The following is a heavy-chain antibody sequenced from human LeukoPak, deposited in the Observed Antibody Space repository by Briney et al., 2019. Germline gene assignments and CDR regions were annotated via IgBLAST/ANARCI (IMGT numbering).Heavy chain of an antibody. Sequence: GGSLRLSCAASGFTVSSNYMSWVRQAPGKGLEWVSVIYSGGSTYYADSVKGRFTISRDNSKNTLYLQMNSLRAEDTAVHYCAWNGGPYSSGWLDWGQGTLVTVSS. V-gene: IGHV3-66*01. CDR3: AWNGGPYSSGWLD. J-gene: IGHJ4*02. D-gene: IGHD6-19*01. CDR2: IYSGGST. CDR1: GFTVSSNY.